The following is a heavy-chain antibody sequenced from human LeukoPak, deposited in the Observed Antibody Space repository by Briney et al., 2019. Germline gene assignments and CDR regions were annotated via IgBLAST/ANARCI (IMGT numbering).Heavy chain of an antibody. CDR2: ISGSGGST. Sequence: PGRSLRLSCAASGFTFSSYGMSWVRQAPGKGLEWVSAISGSGGSTYYADSVKGRFTISRDNSKNTLYLQMNSLRAEDTAVYYCAKKALWFGELLYYYYYMDVWGKGTTVTISS. V-gene: IGHV3-23*01. D-gene: IGHD3-10*01. CDR1: GFTFSSYG. J-gene: IGHJ6*03. CDR3: AKKALWFGELLYYYYYMDV.